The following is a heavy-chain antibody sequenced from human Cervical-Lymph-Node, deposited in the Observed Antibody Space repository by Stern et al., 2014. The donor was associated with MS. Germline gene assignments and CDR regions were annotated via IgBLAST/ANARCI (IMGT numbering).Heavy chain of an antibody. CDR1: GLTFSNDA. J-gene: IGHJ5*02. Sequence: VQLLESGGGLVLRGGSLRLSCAASGLTFSNDAMSLVRPAPGKGLEWVSSIGDSGETTYYADSVKGRFSISRDNSKNTLYLQMNSLRSDDTAVYYCAKIDSSGIFDPWGQGTLVTVSS. CDR3: AKIDSSGIFDP. V-gene: IGHV3-23*01. CDR2: IGDSGETT. D-gene: IGHD3-10*01.